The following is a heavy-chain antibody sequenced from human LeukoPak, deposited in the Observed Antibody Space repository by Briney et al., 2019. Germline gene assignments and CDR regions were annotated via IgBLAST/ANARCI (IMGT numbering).Heavy chain of an antibody. J-gene: IGHJ4*02. CDR3: ARVMGGYYDSSGYSQYFDY. CDR1: GGSIGSYY. V-gene: IGHV4-59*01. D-gene: IGHD3-22*01. CDR2: IYYSGST. Sequence: SETLSLTCTVSGGSIGSYYWSWIRQPPGKGLEWIGYIYYSGSTNYNPSLKSRVTISVDTSKNQFSLKLSSVTAADTAVYYCARVMGGYYDSSGYSQYFDYWGQGTLVTVSS.